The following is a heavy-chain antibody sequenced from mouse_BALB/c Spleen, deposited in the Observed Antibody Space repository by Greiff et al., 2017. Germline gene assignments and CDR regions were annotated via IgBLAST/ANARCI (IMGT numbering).Heavy chain of an antibody. Sequence: EVKLQESGPGLVKPSQSLSLTCSVTGYSITSGYYWNWIRQFPGNKLEWMGYISYDGSNNYNPSLKNRISITRDTSKNQFFLKLNSVTTEDTATYYCAREDGYYVRYAMDYRGQGTSVTVSS. CDR2: ISYDGSN. J-gene: IGHJ4*01. D-gene: IGHD2-3*01. CDR1: GYSITSGYY. CDR3: AREDGYYVRYAMDY. V-gene: IGHV3-6*02.